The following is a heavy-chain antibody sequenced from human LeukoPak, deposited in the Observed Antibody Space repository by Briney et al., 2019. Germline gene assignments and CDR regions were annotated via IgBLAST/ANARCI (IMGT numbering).Heavy chain of an antibody. J-gene: IGHJ4*02. CDR2: MNPNSGNT. CDR3: ARGNEVGWLQFG. Sequence: ASVKVSCKASGYTFTSYDINWVRQATGQGHEWMGWMNPNSGNTGYAQKFQGRVTMTRNTSISTAYMELSSLRSEDTAVYYCARGNEVGWLQFGWGQGTLVTVSS. CDR1: GYTFTSYD. D-gene: IGHD5-24*01. V-gene: IGHV1-8*01.